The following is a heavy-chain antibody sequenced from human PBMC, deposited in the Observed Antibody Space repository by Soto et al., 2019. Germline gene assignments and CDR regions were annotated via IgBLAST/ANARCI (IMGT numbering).Heavy chain of an antibody. D-gene: IGHD6-13*01. Sequence: PVKVSCKASGGTFSSYAISWVRQAPGQCLDWLGGIIPIFGPANYAQKFQGRVTITADESTSTAYMELSSLRSEDTAVYYCARHLRRAAADYYYRMDVWGQGTTVTVSS. CDR2: IIPIFGPA. CDR1: GGTFSSYA. V-gene: IGHV1-69*13. CDR3: ARHLRRAAADYYYRMDV. J-gene: IGHJ6*02.